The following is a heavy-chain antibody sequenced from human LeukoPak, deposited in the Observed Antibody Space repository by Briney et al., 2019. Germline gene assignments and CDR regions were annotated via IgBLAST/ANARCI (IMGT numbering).Heavy chain of an antibody. D-gene: IGHD2-21*02. J-gene: IGHJ4*02. CDR3: AKLTGSNCYLPVDY. Sequence: PGGSLRLSCAASGFTFSSYAMSWVRQAPGKGLEWVSAISGSGGSTYYAGSVKGRFTISRDNSKNTLYLQMNSLRAEDAAVYYCAKLTGSNCYLPVDYWGQGALVTVSS. CDR2: ISGSGGST. CDR1: GFTFSSYA. V-gene: IGHV3-23*01.